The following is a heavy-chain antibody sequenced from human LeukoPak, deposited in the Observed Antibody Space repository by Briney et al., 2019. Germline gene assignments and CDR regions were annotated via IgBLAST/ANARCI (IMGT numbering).Heavy chain of an antibody. CDR1: GFNFSNYA. V-gene: IGHV3-23*01. D-gene: IGHD2-15*01. Sequence: GGSLGLSCAASGFNFSNYAMTWVRQAPGKGLDWVSTVNSNDRPYYADSVKGRFTISRDNSKNALYLQMNTLRVEDTALYYCAKARAAVVEAAINYWGQGILVTVSP. J-gene: IGHJ4*02. CDR3: AKARAAVVEAAINY. CDR2: VNSNDRP.